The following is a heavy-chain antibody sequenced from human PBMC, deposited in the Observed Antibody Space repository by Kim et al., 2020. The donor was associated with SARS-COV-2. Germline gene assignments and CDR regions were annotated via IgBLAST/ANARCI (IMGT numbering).Heavy chain of an antibody. V-gene: IGHV4-4*07. CDR1: GGSISSYY. CDR2: IYTSGST. Sequence: SETLSLTCTVSGGSISSYYWSWIRQPAGKGLEWIGRIYTSGSTNYNPSLKSRVTMSVDTSKNQFSLKLSSVTAADTAVYYCARDIPIVVVPAATGWFDPWGQGTLVTVSS. J-gene: IGHJ5*02. D-gene: IGHD2-2*01. CDR3: ARDIPIVVVPAATGWFDP.